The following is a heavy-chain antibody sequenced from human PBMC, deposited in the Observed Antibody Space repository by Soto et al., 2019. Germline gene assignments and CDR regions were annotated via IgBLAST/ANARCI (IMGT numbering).Heavy chain of an antibody. CDR1: GFTFSSYA. V-gene: IGHV3-23*01. CDR2: ISGSGGST. Sequence: GGSLRLSCAASGFTFSSYAMSWVRQAPGKGLEWVSAISGSGGSTYYADSVKGRFTISRDNSKNTLYLQMNSLRAEDTAVYYWAKAPTADFWSGYYTGNNHYGMDVWGQGTTVTVSS. J-gene: IGHJ6*02. CDR3: AKAPTADFWSGYYTGNNHYGMDV. D-gene: IGHD3-3*01.